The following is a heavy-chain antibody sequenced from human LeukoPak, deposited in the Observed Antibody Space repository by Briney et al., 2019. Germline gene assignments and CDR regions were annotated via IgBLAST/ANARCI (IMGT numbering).Heavy chain of an antibody. CDR3: ARGSSTVTTKDYFDP. Sequence: GGSLRLSCAASGFTFSSYWMHWVRQVPGKGLVWVARINPNGRGTSYGDSVEGRFTISRDNAENTLYLEMNSLRDDDTAVYYCARGSSTVTTKDYFDPWGQGTQVIVSS. CDR2: INPNGRGT. V-gene: IGHV3-74*01. D-gene: IGHD4-17*01. CDR1: GFTFSSYW. J-gene: IGHJ5*02.